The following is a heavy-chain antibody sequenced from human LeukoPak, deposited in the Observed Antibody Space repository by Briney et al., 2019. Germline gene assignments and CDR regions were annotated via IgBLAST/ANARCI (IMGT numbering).Heavy chain of an antibody. V-gene: IGHV3-23*01. D-gene: IGHD1-26*01. CDR3: AKGGAQV. J-gene: IGHJ4*02. Sequence: PGGSLRLSCAASGFTFSSDAMRWVRQAPGEGLEWVSAISSSGGSTYYADSVRGRFIISRDSSKNTLYLQMNSLRAEDTAVYYCAKGGAQVGGQGTLVTVSS. CDR1: GFTFSSDA. CDR2: ISSSGGST.